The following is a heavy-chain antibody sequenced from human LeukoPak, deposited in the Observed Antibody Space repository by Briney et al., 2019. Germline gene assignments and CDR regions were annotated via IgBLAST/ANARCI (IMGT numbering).Heavy chain of an antibody. D-gene: IGHD5-12*01. J-gene: IGHJ4*02. CDR3: AREVGYSGYDRDY. CDR2: IWYDGSNE. CDR1: GFTFSSYG. V-gene: IGHV3-33*08. Sequence: GGSLRLSCAASGFTFSSYGMHWVRQAPGKGLEWVAVIWYDGSNEYYADSVKGRFTISRDSFKNTLYLQMNSLRAEDTAVYYCAREVGYSGYDRDYWGQGTLVTVSS.